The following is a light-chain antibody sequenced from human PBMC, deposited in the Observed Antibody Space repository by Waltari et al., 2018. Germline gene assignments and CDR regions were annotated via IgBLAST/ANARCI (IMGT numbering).Light chain of an antibody. Sequence: DIVMTQSPDSLALSLGERATINCKSSQSVLYNSNKKNYVAWYQQRPRQPPKLLISWASMREAVVPDRFSGSGSGTDFTLTISSLQAEDVAVYYCQQYYITPWAFGQGTKVEIK. CDR3: QQYYITPWA. CDR2: WAS. CDR1: QSVLYNSNKKNY. V-gene: IGKV4-1*01. J-gene: IGKJ1*01.